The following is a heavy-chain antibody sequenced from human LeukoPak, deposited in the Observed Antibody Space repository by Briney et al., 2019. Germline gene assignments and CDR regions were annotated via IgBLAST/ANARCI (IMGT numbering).Heavy chain of an antibody. D-gene: IGHD2-2*01. J-gene: IGHJ3*02. CDR3: AKDRSYCSSTSCYSVPSAFDI. CDR1: GNYW. CDR2: INSDGSWT. V-gene: IGHV3-74*01. Sequence: PGGSLRLSCAASGNYWMHWVRQAPGKGLVWVSHINSDGSWTSYADSVKGRFTISRDNSKNTLYLQMNSLRAEDTAVYYCAKDRSYCSSTSCYSVPSAFDIWGQGTMVTVSS.